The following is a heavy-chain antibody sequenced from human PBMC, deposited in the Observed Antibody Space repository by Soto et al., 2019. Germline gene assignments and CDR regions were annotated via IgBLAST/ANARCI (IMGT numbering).Heavy chain of an antibody. CDR2: IKQDGSEK. Sequence: EVQLVESGGGLVQPGGSLRLSCAASGLTFSSYWMSWVRQAPGKGLEWVANIKQDGSEKYYVDSVKGRFTISRDNAKNSLYLQMNSLRAEDTAVYYCARARSLDYWGQGTLVTVSS. CDR1: GLTFSSYW. J-gene: IGHJ4*02. CDR3: ARARSLDY. V-gene: IGHV3-7*05.